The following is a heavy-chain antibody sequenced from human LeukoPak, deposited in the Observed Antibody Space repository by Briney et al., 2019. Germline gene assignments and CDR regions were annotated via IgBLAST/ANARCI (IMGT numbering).Heavy chain of an antibody. CDR1: GYTLTELP. D-gene: IGHD2-21*02. Sequence: ASVKVSCKVSGYTLTELPMHWVRQAPGKGLEWMGGFDPEDGETIYAQKFQGRVTMTEDTSTDTAYMELSSLRPDDTAVYSCARGVTARGFYYYMDIWGNGTTVTISS. CDR3: ARGVTARGFYYYMDI. V-gene: IGHV1-24*01. J-gene: IGHJ6*03. CDR2: FDPEDGET.